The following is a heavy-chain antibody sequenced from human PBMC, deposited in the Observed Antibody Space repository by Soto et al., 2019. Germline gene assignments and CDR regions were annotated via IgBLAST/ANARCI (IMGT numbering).Heavy chain of an antibody. CDR2: INHRGST. Sequence: QVQLQQWGAGLLKPSETLSLTCAVYGGSFSTYYWSWIRQPPGKGLEWIGEINHRGSTNSNPSLKSRVTISVDTSKNQFSLKLSSVTAADTAVYYCARVQLYDILTGYYLKTGFDPWGQGTLVTVSS. CDR1: GGSFSTYY. D-gene: IGHD3-9*01. CDR3: ARVQLYDILTGYYLKTGFDP. V-gene: IGHV4-34*01. J-gene: IGHJ5*02.